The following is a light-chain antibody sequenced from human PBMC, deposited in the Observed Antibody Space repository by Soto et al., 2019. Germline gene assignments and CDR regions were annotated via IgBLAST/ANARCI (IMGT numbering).Light chain of an antibody. CDR2: KGS. Sequence: QSALTQPASVSGSPGQSITISCTGTSSDVGTYNLVSWYQQHPGKAPKLMIYKGSKRPSGVSNRFSGSKSGNTASLTISGLQAEDEADYYCCSYAGISTFVVFGGGTKLTVL. CDR3: CSYAGISTFVV. V-gene: IGLV2-23*03. CDR1: SSDVGTYNL. J-gene: IGLJ2*01.